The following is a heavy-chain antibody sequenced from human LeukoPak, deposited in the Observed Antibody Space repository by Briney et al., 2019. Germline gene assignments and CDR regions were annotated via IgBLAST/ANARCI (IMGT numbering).Heavy chain of an antibody. J-gene: IGHJ3*01. Sequence: GGSLRLSCATSGFTFRDYWIHWVRQAPGGGLVWVGRIDNDGSDTIYADSVKGRFTVSRDNAKNTLYLQMNSLRAEDTAVYFCARGGFSHGFDVWGQGTVVTASS. D-gene: IGHD5-12*01. CDR1: GFTFRDYW. CDR3: ARGGFSHGFDV. CDR2: IDNDGSDT. V-gene: IGHV3-74*01.